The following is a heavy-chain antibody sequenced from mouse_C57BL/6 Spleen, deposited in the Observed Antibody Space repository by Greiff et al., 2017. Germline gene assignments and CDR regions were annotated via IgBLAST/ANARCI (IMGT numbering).Heavy chain of an antibody. Sequence: EVKLVESEGGLVQPGSSMKLSCTASGFTFSDYYMAWVRQVPEKGLEWVANINYDGSSTYYLDPLKSRFIISRDNAKNILDLQMIRLKSEDTATYYCARGPGGDYCGLTSYFDYWGQGTPLTVSS. V-gene: IGHV5-16*01. CDR1: GFTFSDYY. D-gene: IGHD1-1*01. J-gene: IGHJ2*01. CDR3: ARGPGGDYCGLTSYFDY. CDR2: INYDGSST.